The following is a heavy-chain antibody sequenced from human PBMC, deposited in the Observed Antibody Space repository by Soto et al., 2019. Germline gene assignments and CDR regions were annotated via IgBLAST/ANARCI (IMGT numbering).Heavy chain of an antibody. J-gene: IGHJ4*02. CDR3: SEGGSGYSGSGRGCFDY. CDR2: IRGGGTNT. V-gene: IGHV3-23*01. Sequence: EVQLLESGGGLVQPGGSLRLSCVASGFSFSNYAMNWVRQAPGKGLEWVSVIRGGGTNTYYADSVKGRFTISRDNSKKTLYLQNDRPEGEGTGGDHRSEGGSGYSGSGRGCFDYWGQGIMVTVSS. CDR1: GFSFSNYA. D-gene: IGHD3-10*01.